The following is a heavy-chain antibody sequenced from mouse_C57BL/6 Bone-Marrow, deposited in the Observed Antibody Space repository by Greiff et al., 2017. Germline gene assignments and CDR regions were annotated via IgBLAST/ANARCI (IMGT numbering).Heavy chain of an antibody. J-gene: IGHJ1*03. CDR1: GFTFSSYG. CDR3: ARTTVVADWYFDV. V-gene: IGHV5-6*01. Sequence: DVQLVESGGDLVKPGGSLKLSCAASGFTFSSYGMSWVRQTPDKRLEWVATISSGGSYTYSPDSVTGRFTISRDNAKNTLYLQMSSLKSEDTAMYYCARTTVVADWYFDVWGTGTTVTVAS. CDR2: ISSGGSYT. D-gene: IGHD1-1*01.